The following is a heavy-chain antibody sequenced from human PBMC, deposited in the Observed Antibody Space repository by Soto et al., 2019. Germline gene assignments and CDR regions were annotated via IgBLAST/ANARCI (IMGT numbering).Heavy chain of an antibody. CDR3: TRPRYDGSGTPFDH. J-gene: IGHJ4*02. CDR2: INSDGSST. D-gene: IGHD3-22*01. V-gene: IGHV3-74*01. CDR1: GFTFSSYW. Sequence: PGGSLRLSCVASGFTFSSYWMHWVRQAPGKGLVWVSRINSDGSSTTYADSVKGRFIISRDNAKNTLYLQMNSLRAEDTAVYYCTRPRYDGSGTPFDHWGQGTLVTVSS.